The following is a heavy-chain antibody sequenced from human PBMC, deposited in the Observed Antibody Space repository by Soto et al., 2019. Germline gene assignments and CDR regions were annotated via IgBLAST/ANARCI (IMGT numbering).Heavy chain of an antibody. J-gene: IGHJ4*02. D-gene: IGHD6-19*01. CDR3: ARGSGWYPGILYFDY. CDR1: GFTFSSYG. Sequence: QVQLVESGGGVVQPGRSLRLSCAASGFTFSSYGMHWVRQAPGKGLEWVAVIWYDGSNKYYADSVKGRFTISRDNSKNTLYLQMNSLRAEDTAVYYCARGSGWYPGILYFDYWGQGTLVTVSS. V-gene: IGHV3-33*01. CDR2: IWYDGSNK.